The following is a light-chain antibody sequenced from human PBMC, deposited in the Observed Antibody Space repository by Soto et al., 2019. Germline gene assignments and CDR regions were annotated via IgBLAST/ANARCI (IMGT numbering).Light chain of an antibody. J-gene: IGLJ2*01. V-gene: IGLV2-8*01. CDR2: EVT. CDR3: SSFAGGGNPVL. CDR1: SSDVGGYNY. Sequence: QSALTQPPSASGSLGQSVTISCTGTSSDVGGYNYVSWHQQHPVKAPKVMMYEVTKRPPGVPDRFSGSKSGNTASLTVSGLQDEDEADYYCSSFAGGGNPVLLGGGTKLTVL.